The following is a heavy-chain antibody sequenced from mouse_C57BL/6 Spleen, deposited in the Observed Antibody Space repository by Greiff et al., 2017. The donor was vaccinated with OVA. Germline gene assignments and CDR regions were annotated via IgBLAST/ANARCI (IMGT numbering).Heavy chain of an antibody. CDR2: ISYDGSN. CDR1: GYSITSGYY. V-gene: IGHV3-6*01. D-gene: IGHD4-1*01. CDR3: ARLLGSLFDY. J-gene: IGHJ2*01. Sequence: EVQLVESGPGLVKPSQSLSLTCSVTGYSITSGYYWNWIRQFPGNKLEWMGYISYDGSNNYNPSLKNRISITRDTSKNQFFLKLNSVTTEDTATYYCARLLGSLFDYWGQGTTLTVSS.